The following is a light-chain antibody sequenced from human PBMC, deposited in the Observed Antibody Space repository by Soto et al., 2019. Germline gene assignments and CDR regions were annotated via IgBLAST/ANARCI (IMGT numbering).Light chain of an antibody. V-gene: IGKV3-20*01. CDR1: QSVSRNS. CDR3: QQYGSLSWT. CDR2: GAS. J-gene: IGKJ1*01. Sequence: EIVLTQSPGTLSLSVVETATLSCMASQSVSRNSLTWYQQRPGQAPTLLISGASSRATGIPDRFSGSGSGTDFTLTISRLEPEDFAVYYCQQYGSLSWTFGQGTKVDIK.